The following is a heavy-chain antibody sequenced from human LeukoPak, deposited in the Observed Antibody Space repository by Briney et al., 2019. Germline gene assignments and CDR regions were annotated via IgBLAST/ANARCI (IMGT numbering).Heavy chain of an antibody. CDR1: GYTFTSYY. J-gene: IGHJ4*02. CDR2: IIPSGDIT. Sequence: ASVKVSCKASGYTFTSYYMHWVRQAPGQGLEWMGRIIPSGDITHYAQKLQGRVSITRDTSTRTVYMVLSSLTSEDTAVYYCARDGSKWNFDYWGQGTLVTVSS. CDR3: ARDGSKWNFDY. V-gene: IGHV1-46*04. D-gene: IGHD6-13*01.